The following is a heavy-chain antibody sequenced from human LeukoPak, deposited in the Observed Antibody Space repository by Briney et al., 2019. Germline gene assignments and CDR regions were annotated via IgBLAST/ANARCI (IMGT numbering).Heavy chain of an antibody. CDR2: ISYDGSNK. CDR1: GFTFSSYA. J-gene: IGHJ4*02. Sequence: GGSLRLSCAASGFTFSSYAMHWVRQAPGKGLEWVAVISYDGSNKYYADSVKGRFTISRDNSKNTLYLQMNSLRAEDTAVYYCARASGSYLYYFDYWGQGTLVTVSS. CDR3: ARASGSYLYYFDY. V-gene: IGHV3-30-3*01. D-gene: IGHD1-26*01.